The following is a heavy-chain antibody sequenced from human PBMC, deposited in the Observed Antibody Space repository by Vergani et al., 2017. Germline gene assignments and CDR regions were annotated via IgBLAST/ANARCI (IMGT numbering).Heavy chain of an antibody. CDR3: AKHFRGWGIDY. CDR1: GFTLSNYD. Sequence: QVQLVESGGGVVQRGGSLRLSCATSGFTLSNYDMQWIRQGPGKGVEFVAFIRFEGSNQYYADSVKGRFTLSRDFSKNTLYLQMNSLRTDDTATYYCAKHFRGWGIDYWGQGTQVIVSS. J-gene: IGHJ4*02. D-gene: IGHD3-16*01. CDR2: IRFEGSNQ. V-gene: IGHV3-30*02.